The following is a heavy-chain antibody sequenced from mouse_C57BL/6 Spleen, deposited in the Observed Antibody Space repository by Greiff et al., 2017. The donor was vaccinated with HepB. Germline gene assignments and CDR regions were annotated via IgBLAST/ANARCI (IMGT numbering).Heavy chain of an antibody. J-gene: IGHJ4*01. CDR3: ARLYYDYAMDY. CDR2: INPSTGGT. V-gene: IGHV1-42*01. CDR1: GYSFTGYY. D-gene: IGHD2-3*01. Sequence: VQLQQSGPELVKPGASVKISCKASGYSFTGYYMNWVKQSPEKSLEWIGEINPSTGGTTYNQKFKAKATLTVDKSSSTAYMQLKSLTSEDSAVYYCARLYYDYAMDYWGQGTSVTVSS.